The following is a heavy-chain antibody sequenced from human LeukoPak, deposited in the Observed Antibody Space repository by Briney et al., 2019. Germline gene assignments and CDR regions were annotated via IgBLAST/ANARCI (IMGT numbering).Heavy chain of an antibody. CDR3: ARDGQWLAHDAFDI. J-gene: IGHJ3*02. D-gene: IGHD6-19*01. CDR1: GFTFSSYS. V-gene: IGHV3-48*04. CDR2: ISSSSSTI. Sequence: GGSLRLSCAASGFTFSSYSMNWVRQAPGKGLEWVSYISSSSSTIYYADSVKGRFTISRDNAKNSLYLQMNSLRAEDTAVYYCARDGQWLAHDAFDIWGQGTMVTVSS.